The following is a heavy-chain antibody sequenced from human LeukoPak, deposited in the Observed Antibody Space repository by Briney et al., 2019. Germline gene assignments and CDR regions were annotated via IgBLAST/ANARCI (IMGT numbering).Heavy chain of an antibody. Sequence: GGSLRLSCAASGFTFSSYSMNWVRQAPGKGLEWVANIKQDGSEKYYVDSVKGRFTISRDNAKNSLYLQMNSLRAEDTAVYYCARELSRLPFDYWGQGTLVTVSS. CDR3: ARELSRLPFDY. V-gene: IGHV3-7*01. CDR2: IKQDGSEK. J-gene: IGHJ4*02. CDR1: GFTFSSYS. D-gene: IGHD2/OR15-2a*01.